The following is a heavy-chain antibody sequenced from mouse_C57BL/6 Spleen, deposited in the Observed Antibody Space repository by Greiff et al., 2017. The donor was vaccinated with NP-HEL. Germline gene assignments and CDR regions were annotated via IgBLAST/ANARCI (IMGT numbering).Heavy chain of an antibody. J-gene: IGHJ4*01. Sequence: VKLMESGPELVKPGASVKISCKASGYAFSSSWMNWVKQRPGKGLEWIGRIYPGDGDTNYNGKFKGKATLTADKSSSTAYMQLSSLTSEDSAVYFCARVGNGNYPYAMDYWGQGTSVTVSS. CDR1: GYAFSSSW. CDR2: IYPGDGDT. CDR3: ARVGNGNYPYAMDY. D-gene: IGHD2-1*01. V-gene: IGHV1-82*01.